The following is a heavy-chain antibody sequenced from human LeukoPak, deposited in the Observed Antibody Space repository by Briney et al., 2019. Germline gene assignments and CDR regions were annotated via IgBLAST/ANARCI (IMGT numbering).Heavy chain of an antibody. J-gene: IGHJ4*02. CDR3: ARNGVVTSNYFDY. CDR1: GGSFSGYY. Sequence: SETLSLTCAVDGGSFSGYYWSWIRQPPGKGLEWIGEINHSGSTNYNPSLKSRVTISVDTSKNQFSLKLSSVTAADTAVYYCARNGVVTSNYFDYWGQGTLVTVSS. D-gene: IGHD2-21*02. CDR2: INHSGST. V-gene: IGHV4-34*01.